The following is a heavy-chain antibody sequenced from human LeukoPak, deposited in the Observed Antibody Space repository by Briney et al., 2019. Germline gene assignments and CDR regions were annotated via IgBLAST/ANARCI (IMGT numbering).Heavy chain of an antibody. Sequence: SETLSLTCTVSGGSISSYYWSWIRQPAGKGLEWIGRIYTSGSTNHNPSLKSRVTMSVDTSKNHLSLKLSSVTAADTAVYYCARIKRGGWKDAFDIWGQGTMVTVSS. J-gene: IGHJ3*02. CDR1: GGSISSYY. CDR3: ARIKRGGWKDAFDI. CDR2: IYTSGST. D-gene: IGHD1-1*01. V-gene: IGHV4-4*07.